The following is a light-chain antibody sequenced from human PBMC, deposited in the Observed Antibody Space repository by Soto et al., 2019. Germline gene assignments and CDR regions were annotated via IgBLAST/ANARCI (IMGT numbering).Light chain of an antibody. CDR2: KAS. CDR3: QQYNSYLYT. J-gene: IGKJ2*01. CDR1: QSINRR. Sequence: DIQMTQSPSTLSASVGDRVTITCRASQSINRRLAWYQQKPGKAPKLLISKASSLESGVPSRFSGSGSGTEFTLTISSLQPDDFATYYCQQYNSYLYTFGQG. V-gene: IGKV1-5*03.